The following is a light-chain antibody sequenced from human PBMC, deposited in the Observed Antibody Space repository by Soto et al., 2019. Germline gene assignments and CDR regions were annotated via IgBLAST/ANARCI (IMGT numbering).Light chain of an antibody. Sequence: DIQMTQSPSSLSTSVGDRVTITCRASQGISNYLAWYQQKPGKVPKLLIYAASTLQSGVPSRFSGSGSGTDFTLTISRLEPEDFAVYYCQQYGNSPPITFGGGTKVDI. J-gene: IGKJ4*01. V-gene: IGKV1-27*01. CDR1: QGISNY. CDR2: AAS. CDR3: QQYGNSPPIT.